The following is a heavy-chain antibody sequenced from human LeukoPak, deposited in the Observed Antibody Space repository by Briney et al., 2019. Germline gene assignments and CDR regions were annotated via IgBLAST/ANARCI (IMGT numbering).Heavy chain of an antibody. J-gene: IGHJ5*02. CDR3: AKDFAGNRGWRSTNPGAFDP. V-gene: IGHV3-53*01. Sequence: GGSLGLSCAASGFIVSSNYMSWVRQAPGKGLEWVSVIYSGDSTYYADSVKGRFTISRDNSKNTLYLQMNSLRAEDTAVYYCAKDFAGNRGWRSTNPGAFDPWGQGTLVTVSS. CDR1: GFIVSSNY. D-gene: IGHD6-19*01. CDR2: IYSGDST.